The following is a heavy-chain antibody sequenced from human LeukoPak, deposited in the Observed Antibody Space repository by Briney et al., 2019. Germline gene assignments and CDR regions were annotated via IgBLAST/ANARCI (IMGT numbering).Heavy chain of an antibody. J-gene: IGHJ6*03. CDR2: IYTSGST. V-gene: IGHV4-61*02. CDR3: ARDQIYYDSSGHYYMDV. D-gene: IGHD3-22*01. Sequence: SETLSLTCTASGGSISSGSYYWSWIRQPAGKGLEWIGRIYTSGSTNYNPSLKSRVTISVDTSKNQFSLKLSSVTAADTAVYYCARDQIYYDSSGHYYMDVWGKGTTVTISS. CDR1: GGSISSGSYY.